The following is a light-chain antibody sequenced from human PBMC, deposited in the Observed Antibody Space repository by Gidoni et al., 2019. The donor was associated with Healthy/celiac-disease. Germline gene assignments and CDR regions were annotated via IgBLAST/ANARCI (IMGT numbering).Light chain of an antibody. Sequence: QTVVTQEPSFSVSPGGTVTLTCGLSSGSVSTSDYPSWYPQTPGQAPRTLIYSTNTRSSGVPDRFSGSILGNKAALTITGAQADDEADYYCVLYMGSGIWVFGGGTKLTVL. V-gene: IGLV8-61*01. CDR3: VLYMGSGIWV. CDR1: SGSVSTSDY. J-gene: IGLJ3*02. CDR2: STN.